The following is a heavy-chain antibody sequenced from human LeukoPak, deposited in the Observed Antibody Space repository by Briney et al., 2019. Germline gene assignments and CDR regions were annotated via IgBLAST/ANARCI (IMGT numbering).Heavy chain of an antibody. CDR1: GYTFTNYG. CDR3: ARDLGGGTVVPSHFDY. CDR2: ISAYNGNT. V-gene: IGHV1-18*01. D-gene: IGHD4-23*01. Sequence: ASVKVSCKASGYTFTNYGISWVRQAPGQGLEWMGWISAYNGNTNYAQKLQGRVTMTTDTSTSTAYMELRSLRSDDTAVYYCARDLGGGTVVPSHFDYWGQGTLVTVSS. J-gene: IGHJ4*02.